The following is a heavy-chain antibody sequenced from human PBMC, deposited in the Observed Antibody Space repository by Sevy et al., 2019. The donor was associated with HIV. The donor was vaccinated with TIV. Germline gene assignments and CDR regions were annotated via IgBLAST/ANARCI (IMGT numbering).Heavy chain of an antibody. CDR3: AGDRGRGEVALDL. CDR1: GFRFRDYR. CDR2: ITSSSNTI. D-gene: IGHD3-10*01. V-gene: IGHV3-48*02. Sequence: GGSLRLSCAASGFRFRDYRMNWVRQAPGKGLEWVSYITSSSNTINYADSVKGRFTISRDNGRNSLYLQINSLRHEDTAVYYCAGDRGRGEVALDLWGQGTLVTVSS. J-gene: IGHJ5*02.